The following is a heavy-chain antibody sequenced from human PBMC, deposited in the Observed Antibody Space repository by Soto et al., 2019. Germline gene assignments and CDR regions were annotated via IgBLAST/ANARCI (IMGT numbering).Heavy chain of an antibody. Sequence: SQTLSLTCAISGDSVSSNSAAWNWIRQSPSRGLEWLGRTYYRSKWYNDYAVSVKSRITIKPDTSKNQFSLQLNSVTPENTAVYYCARVPAPLVLGYYSSGMDVSGSRTTVIVS. CDR2: TYYRSKWYN. J-gene: IGHJ6*02. D-gene: IGHD2-21*01. V-gene: IGHV6-1*01. CDR1: GDSVSSNSAA. CDR3: ARVPAPLVLGYYSSGMDV.